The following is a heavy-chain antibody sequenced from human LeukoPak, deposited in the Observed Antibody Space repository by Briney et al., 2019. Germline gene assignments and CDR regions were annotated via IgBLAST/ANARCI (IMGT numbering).Heavy chain of an antibody. CDR1: GGSFSGYY. J-gene: IGHJ6*02. CDR2: INHSGST. Sequence: SETLSLTCAVYGGSFSGYYWSWIRQPPGKGLEWIGEINHSGSTNYNPSLKSRVTISVDTSKNQFSLKLSSVTAADTAVYYCARHEANGSYYYYGMDVWGQGTTVTVSS. V-gene: IGHV4-34*01. D-gene: IGHD1-26*01. CDR3: ARHEANGSYYYYGMDV.